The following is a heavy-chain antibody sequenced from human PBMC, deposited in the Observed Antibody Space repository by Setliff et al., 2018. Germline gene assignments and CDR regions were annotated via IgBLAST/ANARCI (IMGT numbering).Heavy chain of an antibody. J-gene: IGHJ5*02. Sequence: GGSLRLSCAASGFTFSDYYMSWIRQAPGKGLEWVSYITSSGTTTFYTDSVKGRFTISRDNAKNSLHLQMNSLRAEDTAVYYCARGHTSMAPWGQGTLVTVSS. D-gene: IGHD5-18*01. V-gene: IGHV3-11*01. CDR2: ITSSGTTT. CDR3: ARGHTSMAP. CDR1: GFTFSDYY.